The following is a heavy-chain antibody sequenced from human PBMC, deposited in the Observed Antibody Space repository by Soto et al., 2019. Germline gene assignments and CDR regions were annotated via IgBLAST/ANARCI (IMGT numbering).Heavy chain of an antibody. J-gene: IGHJ6*02. V-gene: IGHV1-69*01. Sequence: QVQLVQSGAEVKKPGSSVKVSCKASGGTFSSYAISWVRQAPGQGLEWMGGIIPIFGTANYAQKFQGRVTITADESTSTAYMELSSLRSEDTAVYYCATRDGRVGATHRTSGMDVWGQGTTVTVSS. CDR1: GGTFSSYA. CDR2: IIPIFGTA. D-gene: IGHD1-26*01. CDR3: ATRDGRVGATHRTSGMDV.